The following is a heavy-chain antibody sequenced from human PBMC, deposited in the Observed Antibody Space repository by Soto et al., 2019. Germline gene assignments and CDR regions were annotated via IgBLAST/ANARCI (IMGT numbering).Heavy chain of an antibody. CDR2: ISATGGST. J-gene: IGHJ4*02. CDR1: GFTFNNYA. V-gene: IGHV3-23*01. Sequence: EVQVLDSGGGLVQPGGSLRLSCAASGFTFNNYAMNWVRQAPGKGLEWVATISATGGSTYYADSVKGRFTISSDNSKNTLYLQMNGLRVEDTAVYYCAKDRLAGNFDYWGQGPQVTVSS. CDR3: AKDRLAGNFDY.